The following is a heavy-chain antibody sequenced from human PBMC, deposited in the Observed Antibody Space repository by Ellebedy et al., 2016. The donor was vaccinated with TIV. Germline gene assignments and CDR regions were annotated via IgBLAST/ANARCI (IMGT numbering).Heavy chain of an antibody. J-gene: IGHJ4*02. D-gene: IGHD6-19*01. Sequence: LSLTCAASDFSFDNAWMDWVRQAPGKGLEWVGRIKSKSAGGTTDYTTPVKGRFTISRDDSKNTLYLQMSSLKTEDTAVYFCTRGAVAGSFDLWGQGTLVTVSS. CDR3: TRGAVAGSFDL. CDR1: DFSFDNAW. V-gene: IGHV3-15*07. CDR2: IKSKSAGGTT.